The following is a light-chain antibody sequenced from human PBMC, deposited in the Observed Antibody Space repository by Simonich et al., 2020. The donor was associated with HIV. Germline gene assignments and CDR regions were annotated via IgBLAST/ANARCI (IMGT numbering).Light chain of an antibody. Sequence: QSALTQPRSVSGSPGQSVPISCTGTSSDVGGYNYVSWYQQHPGKAPRLMIYDVKKRPSGVPNRFAGSRSGNTASLTISGLQAEDEADYYCCSSTGTSPCVFGGGTKLTVL. CDR1: SSDVGGYNY. V-gene: IGLV2-11*01. J-gene: IGLJ3*02. CDR2: DVK. CDR3: CSSTGTSPCV.